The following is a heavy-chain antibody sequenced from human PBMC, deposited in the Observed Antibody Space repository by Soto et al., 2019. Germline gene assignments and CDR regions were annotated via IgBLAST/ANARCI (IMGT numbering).Heavy chain of an antibody. Sequence: SVKVSCKACWVTFTSSAVQWVRQSRVQRLEWIGLIVVGSGNTNYAQKFQERVTITRDMSTSTAYMELSRLGSEDTAVYYCAAGSGSDSSCYYAPNDAFDIWRQGTMVTVSS. D-gene: IGHD3-22*01. V-gene: IGHV1-58*01. CDR3: AAGSGSDSSCYYAPNDAFDI. CDR2: IVVGSGNT. J-gene: IGHJ3*02. CDR1: WVTFTSSA.